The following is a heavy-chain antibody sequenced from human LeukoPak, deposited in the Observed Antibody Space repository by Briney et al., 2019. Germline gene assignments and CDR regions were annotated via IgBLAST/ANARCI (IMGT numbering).Heavy chain of an antibody. CDR3: AKGLRFLEWSLRNYYYYMDV. Sequence: GGSLRLSCAASGFTFSSYSMNWVRQAPGKGLEWVSSISSSSSYIYYADSVKGRFTISRDNSKNTLYLQMNSLRAEDTAVYYCAKGLRFLEWSLRNYYYYMDVWGKGTTVTVSS. J-gene: IGHJ6*03. CDR2: ISSSSSYI. D-gene: IGHD3-3*01. V-gene: IGHV3-21*04. CDR1: GFTFSSYS.